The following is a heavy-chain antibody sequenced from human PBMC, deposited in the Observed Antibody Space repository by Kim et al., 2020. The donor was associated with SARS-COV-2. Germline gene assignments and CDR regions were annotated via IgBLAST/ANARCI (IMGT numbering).Heavy chain of an antibody. J-gene: IGHJ4*02. CDR3: ARTIKYGSGRGFDY. D-gene: IGHD3-10*01. Sequence: PSLKSRVTISVDTSKNQYSLKLSSVTAADTAVYYCARTIKYGSGRGFDYWGQGTLVTVSS. V-gene: IGHV4-31*02.